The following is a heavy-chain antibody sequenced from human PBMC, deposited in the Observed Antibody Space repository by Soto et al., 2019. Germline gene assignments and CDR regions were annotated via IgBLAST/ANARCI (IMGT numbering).Heavy chain of an antibody. J-gene: IGHJ4*02. CDR2: TYYRSKWYN. V-gene: IGHV6-1*01. CDR1: GDSVSSNSAA. D-gene: IGHD3-16*02. Sequence: SQTLSLTCAISGDSVSSNSAAWNWIRQSPSRGLEWLGRTYYRSKWYNDYAVSVKSRITINPDTSKNQFSLQLNSVTPEDTAVYYCARDPYDYIWGSYRYHGYWGQGTLVTVSS. CDR3: ARDPYDYIWGSYRYHGY.